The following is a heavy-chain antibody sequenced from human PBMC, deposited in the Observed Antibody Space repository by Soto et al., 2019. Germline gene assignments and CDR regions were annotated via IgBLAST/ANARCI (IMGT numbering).Heavy chain of an antibody. Sequence: EVQLAESGGGFVEPGGSLRLSCVVSGFSLSRAWMDWVRQVPGKGLVWVSRINKDATTPYADSVKGRFTISRDTAKNTLYLQMNSLRAEDTALYYCAREDFWSFAWGQGTLVTVSS. J-gene: IGHJ5*02. V-gene: IGHV3-74*01. D-gene: IGHD3-3*01. CDR3: AREDFWSFA. CDR1: GFSLSRAW. CDR2: INKDATT.